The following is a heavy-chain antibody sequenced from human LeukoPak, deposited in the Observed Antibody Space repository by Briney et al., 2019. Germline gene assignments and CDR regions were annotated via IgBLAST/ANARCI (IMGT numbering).Heavy chain of an antibody. CDR3: ATDRSSIAVRPH. Sequence: GGSLRLSCAASGFTFSSYWMHWVRQAPGKGLVWVSRINNDATITNYADSVKGRFTISRDNGKNTLYLQMNSLRAEDTAVYYCATDRSSIAVRPHWGQGTQVTVSS. CDR2: INNDATIT. V-gene: IGHV3-74*01. CDR1: GFTFSSYW. J-gene: IGHJ4*01. D-gene: IGHD6-6*01.